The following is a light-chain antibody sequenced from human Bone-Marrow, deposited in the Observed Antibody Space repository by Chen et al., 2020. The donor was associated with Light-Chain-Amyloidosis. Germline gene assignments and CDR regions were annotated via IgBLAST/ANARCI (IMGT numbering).Light chain of an antibody. Sequence: QSALPQPASVSGSPGPPITISCTGTRSDVGGYNYVSWYQQHPGKAPKLMIYDVSDRPSGVSNRFSGSKSGNTASLTISGLQAEDEADYYCSSYTSSTTWVFGGGTKLTVL. J-gene: IGLJ3*02. V-gene: IGLV2-14*01. CDR3: SSYTSSTTWV. CDR1: RSDVGGYNY. CDR2: DVS.